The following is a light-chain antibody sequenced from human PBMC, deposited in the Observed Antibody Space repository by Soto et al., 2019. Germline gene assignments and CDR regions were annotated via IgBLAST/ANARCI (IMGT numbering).Light chain of an antibody. V-gene: IGLV2-23*01. J-gene: IGLJ1*01. CDR3: CSYAGSNIWV. CDR1: SSDVGSYNL. Sequence: QSALTQPASVSGSPGQSITISCTGTSSDVGSYNLVSWYQQHPGKAPKLMIYEGSKRPSGVSNRFSGSKSGNTASLTISGLQAEDEADYYYCSYAGSNIWVFGTGTKVTVL. CDR2: EGS.